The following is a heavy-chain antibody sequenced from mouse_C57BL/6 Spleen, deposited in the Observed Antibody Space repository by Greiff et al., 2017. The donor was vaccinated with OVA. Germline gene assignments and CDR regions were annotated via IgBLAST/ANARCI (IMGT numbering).Heavy chain of an antibody. CDR2: INPNNGGT. V-gene: IGHV1-22*01. CDR3: ARRNWDYWYFDV. Sequence: VHVKQSGPELVKPGASVKMSCKASGYTFTDYNMHWVKQSHGKSLEWIGYINPNNGGTSYNQKFKGKATLTVNKSSSTAYMELRSLTSEDSAVYYCARRNWDYWYFDVWGTGTTVTVSS. J-gene: IGHJ1*03. CDR1: GYTFTDYN. D-gene: IGHD4-1*01.